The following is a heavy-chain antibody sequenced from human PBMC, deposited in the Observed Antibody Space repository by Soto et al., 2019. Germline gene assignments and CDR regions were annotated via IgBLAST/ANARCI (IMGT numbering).Heavy chain of an antibody. CDR1: GFTFHNMC. J-gene: IGHJ4*01. D-gene: IGHD2-8*02. V-gene: IGHV3-15*01. Sequence: GGSLRLSCITSGFTFHNMCMNWVRQAPGKGPEWIARIKSNSDGGSTEYAAPVEGRFTISRDDSKGTLYLQLNSLKTEDTAMYFCATVPLGYCAVSRCYSYFDLWGQGTLVTVSS. CDR3: ATVPLGYCAVSRCYSYFDL. CDR2: IKSNSDGGST.